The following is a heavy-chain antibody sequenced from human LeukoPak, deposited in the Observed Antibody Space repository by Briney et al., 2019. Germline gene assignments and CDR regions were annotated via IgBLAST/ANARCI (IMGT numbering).Heavy chain of an antibody. Sequence: ASVKVSCKASGGTFSSYAISWVRQAPGQGLEWMGGIIPIFGTANYAQKFQGRVTITADESTSTAYMELSSLRSEDTAVYYCAKVGRITMVRGVIRWGQGTLVTVSS. CDR3: AKVGRITMVRGVIR. J-gene: IGHJ4*02. D-gene: IGHD3-10*01. CDR2: IIPIFGTA. V-gene: IGHV1-69*13. CDR1: GGTFSSYA.